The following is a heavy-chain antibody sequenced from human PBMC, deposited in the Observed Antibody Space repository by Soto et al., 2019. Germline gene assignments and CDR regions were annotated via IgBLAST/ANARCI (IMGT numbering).Heavy chain of an antibody. J-gene: IGHJ6*02. CDR1: GVSISSYY. Sequence: SVTLSLTCTVSGVSISSYYWSWIRQPPGKGLEWIGYMYNTGSTIYNPSLKSRVTISVDTSKNQFSLKLNSVTAADTAVYYCARDLWGYCGADCYPLDVWGQGTTVTVSS. D-gene: IGHD2-21*02. CDR3: ARDLWGYCGADCYPLDV. V-gene: IGHV4-59*01. CDR2: MYNTGST.